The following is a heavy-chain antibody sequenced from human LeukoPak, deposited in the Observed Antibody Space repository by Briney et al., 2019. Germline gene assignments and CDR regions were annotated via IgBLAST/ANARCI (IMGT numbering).Heavy chain of an antibody. V-gene: IGHV5-51*01. D-gene: IGHD3-10*01. CDR1: EYSFATYW. J-gene: IGHJ4*02. CDR2: IYPSDSDT. Sequence: GESLKISCQGSEYSFATYWIAWLRQMPGKGLEWMGIIYPSDSDTRYSPSFQGQVTISADKSISTAYLQWSSLKASDTAMYYCARLYGSGSYYNPLGYWGQGTLVTVSS. CDR3: ARLYGSGSYYNPLGY.